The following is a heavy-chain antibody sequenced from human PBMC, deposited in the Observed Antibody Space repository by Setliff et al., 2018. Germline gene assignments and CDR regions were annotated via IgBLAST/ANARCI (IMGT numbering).Heavy chain of an antibody. J-gene: IGHJ4*02. CDR2: ISSSSSYI. CDR1: GFTFSRYW. Sequence: GGSLRLSCAASGFTFSRYWMSWVRQAPGKGLEWVSSISSSSSYISYADSLKGRFTISRDNAKNSLYLQMNSLRAEDTAVYYCARGGPLFDYWGQGTLVTVSS. V-gene: IGHV3-21*01. CDR3: ARGGPLFDY. D-gene: IGHD3-16*01.